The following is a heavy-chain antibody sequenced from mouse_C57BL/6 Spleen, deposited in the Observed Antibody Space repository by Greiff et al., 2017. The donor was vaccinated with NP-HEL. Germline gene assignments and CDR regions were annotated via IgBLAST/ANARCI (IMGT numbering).Heavy chain of an antibody. CDR2: IDPENGDT. D-gene: IGHD2-2*01. Sequence: EVQLQQSGAELVRPGASVKLSCTASGFNIKDDYMHWVKQRPEQGLEWIGWIDPENGDTEYASKFQGKATITADTSSNTAYLQLSSLTSEDTAVYYCTTYGYICAYWGQGTLVTVSA. CDR1: GFNIKDDY. V-gene: IGHV14-4*01. CDR3: TTYGYICAY. J-gene: IGHJ3*01.